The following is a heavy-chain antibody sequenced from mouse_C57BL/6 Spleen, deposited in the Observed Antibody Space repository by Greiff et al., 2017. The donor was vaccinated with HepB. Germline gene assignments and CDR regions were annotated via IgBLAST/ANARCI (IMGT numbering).Heavy chain of an antibody. CDR3: ARGDYYGSSPLGY. J-gene: IGHJ2*01. CDR1: GYAFSSYW. Sequence: QVQLKESGAELVKPGASVKISCKASGYAFSSYWMNWVKQRPGKGLEWIGQIYPGDGDTNYNGKFKGKATLTADKSSSTAYMQLSSLTSEDSAVYFCARGDYYGSSPLGYWGQGTTLTVSS. D-gene: IGHD1-1*01. CDR2: IYPGDGDT. V-gene: IGHV1-80*01.